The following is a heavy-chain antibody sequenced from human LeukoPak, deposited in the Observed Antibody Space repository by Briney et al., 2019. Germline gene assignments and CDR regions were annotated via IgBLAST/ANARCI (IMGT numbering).Heavy chain of an antibody. CDR2: FIPIFGTA. CDR3: ARDPGGYDILTGFGY. D-gene: IGHD3-9*01. J-gene: IGHJ4*02. Sequence: GSSVKVSCKASGGTFSSYAISWVRQAPGQGLEWMGGFIPIFGTANYAQKFQGRVTITADESTSTAYMELSSLRSEDTAVYYCARDPGGYDILTGFGYWGQGTLVTVSS. CDR1: GGTFSSYA. V-gene: IGHV1-69*01.